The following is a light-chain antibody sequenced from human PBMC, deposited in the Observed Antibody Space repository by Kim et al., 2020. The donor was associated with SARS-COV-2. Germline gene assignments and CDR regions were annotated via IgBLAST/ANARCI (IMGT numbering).Light chain of an antibody. V-gene: IGLV3-21*03. CDR2: DDS. CDR1: NIGSKS. J-gene: IGLJ2*01. CDR3: QVWDSSSDHYVV. Sequence: PGKTARINCGGNNIGSKSVHWYQQKPGQAPVLVVYDDSDRPSGIPERFSGSNSGNTATLTISGVEAGDEADYYCQVWDSSSDHYVVFGGGTQLTVL.